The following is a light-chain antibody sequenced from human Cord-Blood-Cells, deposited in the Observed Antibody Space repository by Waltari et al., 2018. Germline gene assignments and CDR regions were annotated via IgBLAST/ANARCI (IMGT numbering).Light chain of an antibody. CDR1: ALPTQS. CDR2: KDS. CDR3: QSADSSGTYWV. V-gene: IGLV3-25*03. J-gene: IGLJ3*02. Sequence: SYELPQPPSVSVSPGQTARITCSGDALPTQSAYWYQQKPGQAPALVIYKDSERPSGIPERFSGSSSGTTVTLTISGVQAEDEADYYCQSADSSGTYWVFGGGTKLTVL.